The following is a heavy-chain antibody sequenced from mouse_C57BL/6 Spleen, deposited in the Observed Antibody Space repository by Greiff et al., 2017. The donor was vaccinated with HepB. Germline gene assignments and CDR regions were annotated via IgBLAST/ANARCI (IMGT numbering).Heavy chain of an antibody. CDR3: ARGSSGYLYAMDY. D-gene: IGHD3-2*02. J-gene: IGHJ4*01. V-gene: IGHV1-22*01. Sequence: EVKLQESGPELVKPGASVKMSCKASGNTFTDYNMHWVKQSHGKSLEWIGYINPNNGGTSYNQKFKGKATLTVNKSSSTAYMELRSLTSEDSAVYYCARGSSGYLYAMDYWGQGTSVTVSS. CDR2: INPNNGGT. CDR1: GNTFTDYN.